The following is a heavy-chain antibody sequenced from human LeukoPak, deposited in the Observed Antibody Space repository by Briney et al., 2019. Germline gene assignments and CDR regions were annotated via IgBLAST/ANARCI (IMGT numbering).Heavy chain of an antibody. V-gene: IGHV1-46*01. CDR2: INPSGGST. D-gene: IGHD2-2*01. CDR3: ARDRLPVVPAATFDY. Sequence: ASVKVSCKASGYTFTSYDINWVRQAPGQGLEWMGMINPSGGSTSYAQKFQGRVTMTRDMSTSTVYMELSSLRSEDTAVYYCARDRLPVVPAATFDYWGQGTLVTVSS. J-gene: IGHJ4*02. CDR1: GYTFTSYD.